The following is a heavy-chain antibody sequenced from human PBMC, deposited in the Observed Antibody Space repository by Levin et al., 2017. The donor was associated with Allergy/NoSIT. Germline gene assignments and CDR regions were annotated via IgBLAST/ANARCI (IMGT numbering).Heavy chain of an antibody. V-gene: IGHV3-23*01. D-gene: IGHD6-13*01. CDR3: AKVGSSSWYYSYFDY. Sequence: GGSLRLSCAASGFTFSSYAMSWVRQAPGKGLEWVSAISGSGGSTYYADSVKGRFTISRDNSKNTLYLQMNSLRAEDTAVYYCAKVGSSSWYYSYFDYWGQGPLVTVSA. J-gene: IGHJ4*02. CDR2: ISGSGGST. CDR1: GFTFSSYA.